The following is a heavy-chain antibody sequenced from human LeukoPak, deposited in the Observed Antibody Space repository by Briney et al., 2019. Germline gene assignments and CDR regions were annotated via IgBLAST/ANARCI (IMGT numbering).Heavy chain of an antibody. J-gene: IGHJ6*03. D-gene: IGHD3-10*01. Sequence: PSETLSLTCTVSGGSITSYYWSWIRQPAGKGLEWIGRIYTTGSTYYNHFLKSRVTMAVDTSKNQFSLKLSSVTAADTAVYYCARAVGSGSFQTYYYYMDVWGKGTTVTISS. CDR3: ARAVGSGSFQTYYYYMDV. CDR1: GGSITSYY. CDR2: IYTTGST. V-gene: IGHV4-4*07.